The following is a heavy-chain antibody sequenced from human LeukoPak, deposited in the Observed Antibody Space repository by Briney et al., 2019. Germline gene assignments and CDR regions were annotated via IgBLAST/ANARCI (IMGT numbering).Heavy chain of an antibody. CDR3: ARTYSCGDFDY. Sequence: ASVKVSCKASGGTFSSYAISWVRQAPGQGLEWMGRIIPILGIANYAQKFQGRVTITADKSTSTAYMELSSLRSEDTAVYYCARTYSCGDFDYWGQGTLVTVSS. CDR1: GGTFSSYA. J-gene: IGHJ4*02. D-gene: IGHD5-18*01. V-gene: IGHV1-69*04. CDR2: IIPILGIA.